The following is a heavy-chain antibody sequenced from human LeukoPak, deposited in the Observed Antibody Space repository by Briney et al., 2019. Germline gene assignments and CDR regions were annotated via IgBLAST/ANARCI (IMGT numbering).Heavy chain of an antibody. V-gene: IGHV3-7*03. J-gene: IGHJ4*02. CDR1: GFTFSSYW. CDR3: ARHPNSNWDY. CDR2: INEGGNEK. Sequence: GGSLRLSCAASGFTFSSYWMSWVRQVPGKGLEWVVNINEGGNEKNYVDSVKGRFTASRDNAQNSLYLQMNSLRVEDTAVYYCARHPNSNWDYWGQGTLVTVSS. D-gene: IGHD6-13*01.